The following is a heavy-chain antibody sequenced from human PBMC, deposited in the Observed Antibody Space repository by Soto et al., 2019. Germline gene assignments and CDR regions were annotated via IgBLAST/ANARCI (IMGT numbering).Heavy chain of an antibody. J-gene: IGHJ6*02. CDR3: ARGREEAFQNYYGLDV. Sequence: PSETLSLTCTVSGDSITSGGYYWSWVRHHPGKGLEWIGYTYFSKTTYYNPSLKSRVTISVDASKNQFSLNLSSVTAADTAVYYCARGREEAFQNYYGLDVWGQGTTVTVSS. CDR2: TYFSKTT. CDR1: GDSITSGGYY. V-gene: IGHV4-31*03.